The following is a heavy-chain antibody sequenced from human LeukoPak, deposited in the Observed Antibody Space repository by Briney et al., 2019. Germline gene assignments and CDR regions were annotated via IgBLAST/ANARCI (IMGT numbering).Heavy chain of an antibody. CDR3: ARVYCGGDCYSEAYFDY. CDR2: IYTSGTT. D-gene: IGHD2-21*01. Sequence: SQTLSLTCTVSGGSISSGSYYWSWIRPPAGKGLEWIGRIYTSGTTNYNPSLESRVTISVDTSKNQFSLKLSSVTAADTAVYYCARVYCGGDCYSEAYFDYWGQGTLVTVSS. V-gene: IGHV4-61*02. J-gene: IGHJ4*02. CDR1: GGSISSGSYY.